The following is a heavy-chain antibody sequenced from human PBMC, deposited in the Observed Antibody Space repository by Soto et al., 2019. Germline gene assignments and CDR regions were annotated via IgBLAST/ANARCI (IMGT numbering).Heavy chain of an antibody. CDR3: ARDDAEEGSAFDF. CDR1: GFTFSSYA. V-gene: IGHV3-30-3*01. CDR2: ISYDGNNK. Sequence: QVQLVESGGGVVQPGRSLRLSCAASGFTFSSYAMHWVRQAPGKGLEWVAVISYDGNNKYYADSVKGRFTISRDNSKNTLYLQMNSLRAEDTAVYYCARDDAEEGSAFDFLGQGTMVTVSS. J-gene: IGHJ3*01.